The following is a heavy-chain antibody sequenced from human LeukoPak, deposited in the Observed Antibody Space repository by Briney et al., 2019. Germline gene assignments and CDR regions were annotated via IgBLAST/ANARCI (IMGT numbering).Heavy chain of an antibody. J-gene: IGHJ4*02. D-gene: IGHD1-26*01. V-gene: IGHV3-74*01. CDR3: ARFYANEWALPH. Sequence: GGSLRLSCAASGFTFSNYWMHWVRQAPGKGLVWVSRINSDGINTSYADSVKGRFTISRDNSKNTLSLQMNSLRTEDTAVYYCARFYANEWALPHWGQGTLVTVSS. CDR1: GFTFSNYW. CDR2: INSDGINT.